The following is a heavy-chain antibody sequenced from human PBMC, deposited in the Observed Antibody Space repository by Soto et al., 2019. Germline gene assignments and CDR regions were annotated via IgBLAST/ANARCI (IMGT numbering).Heavy chain of an antibody. D-gene: IGHD1-7*01. CDR2: KNPNSGNT. CDR3: ARGDGNFHDAFDI. J-gene: IGHJ3*02. Sequence: ASVKVSCKASGYSLTNYDIHWVRQATGQGLEWMGRKNPNSGNTGYAEKFQGRVTMTRNTSTGTDYMELSSLRSEDTAVYYCARGDGNFHDAFDIWGQGTMVTVSS. V-gene: IGHV1-8*01. CDR1: GYSLTNYD.